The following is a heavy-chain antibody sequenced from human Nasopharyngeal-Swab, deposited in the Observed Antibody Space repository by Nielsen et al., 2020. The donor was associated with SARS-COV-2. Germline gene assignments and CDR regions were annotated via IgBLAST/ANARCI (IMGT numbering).Heavy chain of an antibody. Sequence: GESLKISCAASGFTFSSYSMNWVRQAPGKGLEWVSSISSSSYIYYADSVKGRFTISRDNAKNSLYLQMNSIRAEDTAVYYCARDGVARLFDYWGQGTLVTVSS. CDR2: ISSSSYI. CDR3: ARDGVARLFDY. D-gene: IGHD3-10*01. J-gene: IGHJ4*02. CDR1: GFTFSSYS. V-gene: IGHV3-21*01.